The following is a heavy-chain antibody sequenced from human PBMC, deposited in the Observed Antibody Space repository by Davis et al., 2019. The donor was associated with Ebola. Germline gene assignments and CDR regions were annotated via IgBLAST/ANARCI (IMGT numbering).Heavy chain of an antibody. CDR1: GFTFSSYA. D-gene: IGHD3-16*01. J-gene: IGHJ4*02. CDR2: ISYDGSNK. V-gene: IGHV3-30-3*01. CDR3: ARDGGRFDY. Sequence: GGSLRLSCAASGFTFSSYAMHWVRQAPGKGLEWVAVISYDGSNKYYADSVKGRFTISRDNSKNTLYLQMNSLRAKDTAVYYCARDGGRFDYWGQGTLVTVSS.